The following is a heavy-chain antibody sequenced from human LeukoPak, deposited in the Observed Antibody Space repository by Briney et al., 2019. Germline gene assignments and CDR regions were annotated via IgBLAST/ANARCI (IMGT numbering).Heavy chain of an antibody. CDR2: IHHSGTA. J-gene: IGHJ4*02. Sequence: SETLSLTCTVSGRSINNGYFWGWIRQPPGKGLEWIASIHHSGTASYNPSLESRVTISVDTSKNQFSLRLSSVTAADTAVYYCAKDRGALGATVPAIFAVNFFDSWGQGTLGTVSS. CDR3: AKDRGALGATVPAIFAVNFFDS. D-gene: IGHD2-2*02. V-gene: IGHV4-38-2*02. CDR1: GRSINNGYF.